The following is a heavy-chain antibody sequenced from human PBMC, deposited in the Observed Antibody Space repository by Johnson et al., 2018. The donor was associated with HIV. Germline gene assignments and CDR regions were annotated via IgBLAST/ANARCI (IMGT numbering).Heavy chain of an antibody. J-gene: IGHJ3*01. V-gene: IGHV3-66*02. CDR1: GFTFSSYA. CDR3: ARDRSGTN. Sequence: VQLVESGGGLVQPGGSLRLSCAASGFTFSSYAMSWVRQAPGKGLEWVSVIYSGGSTYYADSVKGRFTISRDNSKNTLYLQMGSLRAEDMAVYYCARDRSGTNWGQGTMVTVSS. CDR2: IYSGGST. D-gene: IGHD3-22*01.